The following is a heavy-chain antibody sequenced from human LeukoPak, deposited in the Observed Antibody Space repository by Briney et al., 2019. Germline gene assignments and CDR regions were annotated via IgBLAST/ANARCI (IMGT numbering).Heavy chain of an antibody. CDR2: INTYSGHT. Sequence: ASVKVSCNTSGYTFTSYGISWVRQAPGQGLAYMGWINTYSGHTNYAQKLQGRVTVTTDTSTSTAYLELRSLRSDDTAVYYCARDGPRGYFQHWGQGTLITVSS. D-gene: IGHD1-14*01. J-gene: IGHJ1*01. CDR3: ARDGPRGYFQH. V-gene: IGHV1-18*01. CDR1: GYTFTSYG.